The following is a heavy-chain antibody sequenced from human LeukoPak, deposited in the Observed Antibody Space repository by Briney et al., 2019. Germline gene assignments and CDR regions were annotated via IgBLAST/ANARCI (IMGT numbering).Heavy chain of an antibody. J-gene: IGHJ3*02. CDR1: GFTFSSYA. Sequence: GGSLRLSCAASGFTFSSYAMSWVRQAPGKGLEWVSAISGSGGSTYYADSVKGRITISRDNSKNTLYLQMNSLRAEDTAVYYCAKGYNSGWTPGGSAFDIWGQGTMVTVSS. CDR2: ISGSGGST. D-gene: IGHD6-19*01. CDR3: AKGYNSGWTPGGSAFDI. V-gene: IGHV3-23*01.